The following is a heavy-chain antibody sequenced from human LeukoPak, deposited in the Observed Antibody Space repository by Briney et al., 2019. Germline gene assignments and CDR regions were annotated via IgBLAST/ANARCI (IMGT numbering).Heavy chain of an antibody. J-gene: IGHJ4*02. CDR1: GGSISSYY. CDR2: IYYSGST. V-gene: IGHV4-59*08. Sequence: SETLSLTCTVSGGSISSYYWSWIRQPPGKGLEWIGYIYYSGSTNYNPSLKSRVTISVDTSKSQFSLKLSSVTAADTAVYYCATRSTSNYYFDYRGQGTLVTVSS. CDR3: ATRSTSNYYFDY. D-gene: IGHD2-2*01.